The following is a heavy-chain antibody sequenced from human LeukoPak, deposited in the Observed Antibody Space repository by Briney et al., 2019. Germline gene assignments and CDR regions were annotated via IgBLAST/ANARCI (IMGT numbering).Heavy chain of an antibody. Sequence: EASVKVSCKASGYTFTSYDINWVRQATGQRLEWMGWMNPNSGNTGYAQKFQGRVTITRNTSISTAYMELSSLRSEDTAVYYCARGKLRQLLHYYYYMDVWGKGTTVTVSS. V-gene: IGHV1-8*03. CDR3: ARGKLRQLLHYYYYMDV. J-gene: IGHJ6*03. CDR2: MNPNSGNT. D-gene: IGHD6-13*01. CDR1: GYTFTSYD.